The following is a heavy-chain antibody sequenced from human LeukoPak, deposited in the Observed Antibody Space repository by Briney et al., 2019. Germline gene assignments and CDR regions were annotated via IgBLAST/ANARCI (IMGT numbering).Heavy chain of an antibody. CDR2: IIPILGIA. CDR3: ARVNGKSGSTICYFDY. J-gene: IGHJ4*02. V-gene: IGHV1-69*04. Sequence: GASVKVSCKASGGTFSSYGISWVRQAPGQGLEWMGRIIPILGIANYAQKFQGRVTITADKSTSTAYMELSSLRSEDTAEYYCARVNGKSGSTICYFDYWGQGTLVTVSS. D-gene: IGHD2-2*01. CDR1: GGTFSSYG.